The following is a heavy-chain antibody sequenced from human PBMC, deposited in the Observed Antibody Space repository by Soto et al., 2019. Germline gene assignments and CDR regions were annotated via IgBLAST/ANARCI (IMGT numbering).Heavy chain of an antibody. CDR3: AKVAFPGYDFWSGDCPETNWFDP. V-gene: IGHV3-30*18. CDR2: ISYDGSNK. Sequence: QVQLVESGGGVVQPGRSLRLSCAASGFTFSSYGMHWVRRAPGKGLEWVAIISYDGSNKYYADSVKGRFTISRDNSKKPLYQQMNSLRAEDTGVYYCAKVAFPGYDFWSGDCPETNWFDPWGQGTLVTVSS. CDR1: GFTFSSYG. J-gene: IGHJ5*02. D-gene: IGHD3-3*01.